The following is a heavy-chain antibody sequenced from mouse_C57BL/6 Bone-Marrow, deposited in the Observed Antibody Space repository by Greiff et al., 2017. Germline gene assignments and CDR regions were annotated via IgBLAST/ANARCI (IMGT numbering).Heavy chain of an antibody. CDR3: ARGGLPYYAMDY. J-gene: IGHJ4*01. V-gene: IGHV5-4*01. CDR1: GFTFSSYA. CDR2: ISDGGSYT. D-gene: IGHD2-2*01. Sequence: EVQVVESGGGLVKPGGSLKLSCAASGFTFSSYAMSWVRQTPEKRLEWVATISDGGSYTYYPDNVKGRFTISRDNAKNNLYLQMGHLKSEDTAMYYCARGGLPYYAMDYWGQGTSVTVSS.